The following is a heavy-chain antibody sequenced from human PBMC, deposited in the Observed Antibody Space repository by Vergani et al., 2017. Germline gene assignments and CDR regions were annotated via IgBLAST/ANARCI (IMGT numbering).Heavy chain of an antibody. D-gene: IGHD7-27*01. V-gene: IGHV4-39*07. J-gene: IGHJ3*01. CDR2: IYISGST. CDR3: AREVLAWGRVFDF. CDR1: GGSISSSSYY. Sequence: QLQLQESGPGLVKPSETLSLTCTVSGGSISSSSYYWGWIRQPPGKGLEWIGSIYISGSTNYNPSLNSRVTMSVDTSKNQFSLKLSSLTAADTAVYYCAREVLAWGRVFDFWGQGTMVTVSS.